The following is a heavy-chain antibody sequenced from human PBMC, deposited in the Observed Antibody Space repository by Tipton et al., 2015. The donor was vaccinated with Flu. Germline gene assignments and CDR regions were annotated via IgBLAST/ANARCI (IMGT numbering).Heavy chain of an antibody. D-gene: IGHD3-22*01. Sequence: LRLSCTVSGDSINNNYWSWVRQPAGKGLEWIGRLHTSWGSTYNSSLKSRVTISVDTSKNQFSLRLSYVTAADTAVYYCARVGGDYRDTSGFIPWFDLWGQGTLVTVSP. CDR1: GDSINNNY. J-gene: IGHJ5*02. CDR3: ARVGGDYRDTSGFIPWFDL. CDR2: LHTSWGS. V-gene: IGHV4-4*07.